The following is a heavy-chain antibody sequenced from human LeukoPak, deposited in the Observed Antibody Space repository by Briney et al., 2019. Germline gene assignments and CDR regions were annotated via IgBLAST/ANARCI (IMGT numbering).Heavy chain of an antibody. CDR1: GFTFDDYA. Sequence: PGGSLRLSCAASGFTFDDYAMHWVRQAPGKGLEWVSGISWNSGSIGYADSVKGRFTISRHNSKNTLYLQMNSLRAEDTAVYYCARAVGYEGNMYYFDYWGQGTLVTVSS. CDR2: ISWNSGSI. D-gene: IGHD2-2*01. V-gene: IGHV3-9*01. CDR3: ARAVGYEGNMYYFDY. J-gene: IGHJ4*02.